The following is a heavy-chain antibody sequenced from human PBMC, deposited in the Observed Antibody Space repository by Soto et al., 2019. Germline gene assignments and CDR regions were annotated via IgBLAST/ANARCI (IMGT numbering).Heavy chain of an antibody. CDR1: GFTFDDYA. D-gene: IGHD3-10*01. J-gene: IGHJ4*02. V-gene: IGHV3-9*01. CDR2: ISWNSGSI. Sequence: GGSLRLSCAASGFTFDDYAMHWVRQAPGKGLEWVSGISWNSGSIGYADSVKGRFTISRDNAKNSLYLQMNSLRAEDTALYYCAKDFEDYTVRDFAYWGQGTLVTVSS. CDR3: AKDFEDYTVRDFAY.